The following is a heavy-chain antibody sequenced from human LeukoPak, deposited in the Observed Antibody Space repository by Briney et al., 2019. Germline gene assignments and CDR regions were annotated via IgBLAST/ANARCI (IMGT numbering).Heavy chain of an antibody. Sequence: SETLSLTCAVSGGSISSSNWWSWIRQPPGKGLEWIGYIYYSGSTNYNPSLKSRVTISVDTSKNQFSLKLSSVTAADTAVYYCARSYYYGSGRWFDPWGQGTLVTVSS. D-gene: IGHD3-10*01. CDR2: IYYSGST. CDR3: ARSYYYGSGRWFDP. J-gene: IGHJ5*02. CDR1: GGSISSSNW. V-gene: IGHV4-4*02.